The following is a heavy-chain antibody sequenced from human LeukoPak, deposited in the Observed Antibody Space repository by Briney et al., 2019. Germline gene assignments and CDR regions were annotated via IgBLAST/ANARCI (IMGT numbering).Heavy chain of an antibody. CDR2: INQSGST. V-gene: IGHV4-34*01. CDR1: GGSFSGYY. Sequence: PSETLSLTCAVYGGSFSGYYWSWLRQPPGKGLEGIGEINQSGSTNYNPFLKSRVTISVDTSKNQFSLKLSSVTAADTAVYYCASSYGSGSYRQNNWFDPWGQGTLVTVSS. CDR3: ASSYGSGSYRQNNWFDP. J-gene: IGHJ5*02. D-gene: IGHD3-10*01.